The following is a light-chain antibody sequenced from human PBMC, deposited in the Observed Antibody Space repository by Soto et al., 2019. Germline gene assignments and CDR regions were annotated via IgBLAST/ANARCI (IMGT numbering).Light chain of an antibody. CDR3: QQRSNWPPGYT. CDR2: DAS. CDR1: QSVSSY. Sequence: EIVLTQSPATLSLSPGERATLSCRASQSVSSYLAWYQPKPGQAPRLLIYDASNRATGIPARFSGSGSGTDFTLTIRSLEPEDFAVYYCQQRSNWPPGYTFGQGTKLEIK. J-gene: IGKJ2*01. V-gene: IGKV3-11*01.